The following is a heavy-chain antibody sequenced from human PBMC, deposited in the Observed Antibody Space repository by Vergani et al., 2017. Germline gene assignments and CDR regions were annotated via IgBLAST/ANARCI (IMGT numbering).Heavy chain of an antibody. CDR2: ISAYNGNT. V-gene: IGHV1-18*04. Sequence: QVQLVQSGAEVKTPGASVKVSCKASGYTFTSYGISWVRQAPGQGLEWMGWISAYNGNTNYAQKLQGRVTITADKSTSTAYMELSSLRSEDTAVYYCASWWGGVIPIGPLGYWGQGTLVTVSS. CDR3: ASWWGGVIPIGPLGY. D-gene: IGHD3-10*01. J-gene: IGHJ4*02. CDR1: GYTFTSYG.